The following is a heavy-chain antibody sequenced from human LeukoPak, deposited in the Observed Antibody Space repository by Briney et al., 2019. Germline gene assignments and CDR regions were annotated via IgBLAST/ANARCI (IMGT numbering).Heavy chain of an antibody. CDR2: ISGSGGSR. CDR1: GFTFSSYA. CDR3: AKESSGGNRGTNWFDP. V-gene: IGHV3-23*01. J-gene: IGHJ5*02. Sequence: TLGSLRLSCAASGFTFSSYAMSRVRQAPGKGLGCVSAISGSGGSRYYEASVKGRFTISRDNSKNTLYLQMNSLRAEDTAVYYCAKESSGGNRGTNWFDPWGQGTLVTVSS. D-gene: IGHD2-15*01.